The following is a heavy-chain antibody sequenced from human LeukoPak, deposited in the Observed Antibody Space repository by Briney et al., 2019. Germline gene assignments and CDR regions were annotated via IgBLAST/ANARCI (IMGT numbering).Heavy chain of an antibody. V-gene: IGHV3-48*02. CDR3: ARDPYYYDSSGYYRNGYYFDY. Sequence: GGSLRLSCAASGLTFSSYSMNWVRHAPGKGLEWVSYISSRSNTIYYADSVKGRFTISRDNAKNSLYLQMNSPTDDDTAVYYCARDPYYYDSSGYYRNGYYFDYWGQGTLVTVSS. CDR1: GLTFSSYS. J-gene: IGHJ4*02. D-gene: IGHD3-22*01. CDR2: ISSRSNTI.